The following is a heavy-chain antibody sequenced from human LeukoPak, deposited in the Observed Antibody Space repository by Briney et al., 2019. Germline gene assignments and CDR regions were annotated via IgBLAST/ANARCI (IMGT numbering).Heavy chain of an antibody. CDR1: GYTFTGYY. CDR2: INPNSGGT. Sequence: ASVKVSCKAAGYTFTGYYMFWVRQAPGQGLEWMGRINPNSGGTNYAQKFQGRVTITRDTSISTAYMELSRLRSDDTAVYYCARVGPFWSGYSDDAFDIWGQGTMVTVSS. D-gene: IGHD3-3*01. V-gene: IGHV1-2*06. CDR3: ARVGPFWSGYSDDAFDI. J-gene: IGHJ3*02.